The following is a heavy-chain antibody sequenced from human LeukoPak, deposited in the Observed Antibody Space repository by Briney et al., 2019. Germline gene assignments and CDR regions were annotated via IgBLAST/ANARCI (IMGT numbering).Heavy chain of an antibody. D-gene: IGHD6-13*01. CDR1: GFTFSTYA. J-gene: IGHJ4*02. CDR2: IYGSGGGI. V-gene: IGHV3-23*01. Sequence: GGSLRLSCAASGFTFSTYAMNWVRQAPGRGLEWVSGIYGSGGGIQYADSVKGRFTISRDNSKNTLYLQMNSLRAEDTALYYCAKDRLPDGRWSLDYWGQGTLVTVSS. CDR3: AKDRLPDGRWSLDY.